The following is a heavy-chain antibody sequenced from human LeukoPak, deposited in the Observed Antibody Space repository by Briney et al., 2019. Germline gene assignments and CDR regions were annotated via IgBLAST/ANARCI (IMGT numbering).Heavy chain of an antibody. CDR1: GVSIRSSGYS. Sequence: PSETLSLTCAVSGVSIRSSGYSWSWSRQPPGKGLEWIGYIYHSGSTYYNPSLKSRCTISVDRSKNQFSLKLTSVTAADTAVYYCARATLSSGWYGPYYFDYWGQGILVTVSS. D-gene: IGHD6-19*01. J-gene: IGHJ4*02. V-gene: IGHV4-30-2*01. CDR2: IYHSGST. CDR3: ARATLSSGWYGPYYFDY.